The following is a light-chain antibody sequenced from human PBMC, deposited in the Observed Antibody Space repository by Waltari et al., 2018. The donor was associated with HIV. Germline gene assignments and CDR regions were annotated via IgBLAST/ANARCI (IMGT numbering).Light chain of an antibody. CDR3: QQYGRSPGT. Sequence: EIVLTQSPGPLSLSPGERASLSCRASQSVSRRYFAWYQQKPGQAPRLLMHGTSSRATGISEGFSGSGCGTDFTLTISRLEPEDFAVYYFQQYGRSPGTFGQGTKVEI. CDR2: GTS. V-gene: IGKV3-20*01. CDR1: QSVSRRY. J-gene: IGKJ1*01.